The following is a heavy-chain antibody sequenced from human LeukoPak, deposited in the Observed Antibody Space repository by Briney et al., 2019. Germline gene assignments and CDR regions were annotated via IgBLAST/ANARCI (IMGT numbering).Heavy chain of an antibody. J-gene: IGHJ4*02. Sequence: SETLSLTCAVYGGAFSGYYWSWIRQPPGKGLEWIGEINHSGSTNYNPSLKSRVTISVDTSKNQFSLKLSSVTAADTAVYYCARGRGSSGWPFDYWGQGTLVTVSS. V-gene: IGHV4-34*01. CDR3: ARGRGSSGWPFDY. CDR1: GGAFSGYY. D-gene: IGHD6-19*01. CDR2: INHSGST.